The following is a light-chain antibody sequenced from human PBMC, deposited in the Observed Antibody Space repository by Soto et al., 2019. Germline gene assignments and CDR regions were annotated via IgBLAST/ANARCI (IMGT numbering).Light chain of an antibody. J-gene: IGKJ5*01. V-gene: IGKV1-5*01. CDR2: DAS. CDR3: QQANSFPIT. Sequence: IHMTQSPSTLSASVGDRVTITCRASQSISSWLAWYQQRPGKAPELLIYDASTLESGVPSRFSGSGSGAEFSLTISSLQPEDFATYYCQQANSFPITFGQGTRLEIK. CDR1: QSISSW.